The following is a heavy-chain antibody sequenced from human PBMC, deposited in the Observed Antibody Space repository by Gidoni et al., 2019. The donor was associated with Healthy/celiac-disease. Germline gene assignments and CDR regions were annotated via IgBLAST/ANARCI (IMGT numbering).Heavy chain of an antibody. J-gene: IGHJ6*02. V-gene: IGHV4-59*01. CDR1: GGSISSYY. D-gene: IGHD6-13*01. CDR3: ARVGRIAAAGVGGYYYGMDV. Sequence: QVQLQESGPGLVKPSETLSLTCTVSGGSISSYYWSWIRQPPGKGLEWIGYIYYSGGTNYNPSPKRRVTISVDTTKNQFSLKLSSVTAADTAVYYCARVGRIAAAGVGGYYYGMDVWGQGTTVTVSS. CDR2: IYYSGGT.